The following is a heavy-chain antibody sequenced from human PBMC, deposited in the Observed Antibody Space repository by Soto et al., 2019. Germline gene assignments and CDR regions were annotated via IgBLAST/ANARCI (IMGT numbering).Heavy chain of an antibody. CDR2: INQDGGGT. J-gene: IGHJ4*02. D-gene: IGHD6-19*01. CDR1: GXTISSSV. Sequence: PXGSLRLSCVASGXTISSSVMCWVRQAPGKGLEWVANINQDGGGTYYVDSVQGRFTISRDNAKYSLYLQMNSLRGEDTAVYYCARYFRGSGRYFFDYWGQGTLLTVSP. CDR3: ARYFRGSGRYFFDY. V-gene: IGHV3-7*03.